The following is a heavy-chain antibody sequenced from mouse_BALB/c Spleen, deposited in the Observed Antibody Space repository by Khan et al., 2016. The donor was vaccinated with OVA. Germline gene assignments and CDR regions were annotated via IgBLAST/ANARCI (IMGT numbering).Heavy chain of an antibody. CDR3: TRWSYWFAY. J-gene: IGHJ3*01. V-gene: IGHV1S22*01. CDR2: IYPGSGST. D-gene: IGHD2-12*01. Sequence: LQQSGSELVRPGASVKLSCKASGYTFTSYWMHWVKQRPGQGLEWIGDIYPGSGSTNYDEKFKSKATLTVDTSSSTAYMQLSSLTSEESAVYYCTRWSYWFAYWGQGTLVTVSA. CDR1: GYTFTSYW.